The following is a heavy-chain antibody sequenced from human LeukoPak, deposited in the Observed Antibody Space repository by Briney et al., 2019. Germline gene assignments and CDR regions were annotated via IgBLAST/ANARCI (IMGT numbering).Heavy chain of an antibody. CDR2: INRDGSER. Sequence: GGSLRLSCAASGFTFSSYWMTWVRQAPGKGLEWVANINRDGSERYYVDSVKGRFTISRDDAKSSLYLQMNSLRAEDTAVYYCARRNVMDVWGQGTTVIVFS. J-gene: IGHJ6*02. V-gene: IGHV3-7*03. CDR1: GFTFSSYW. CDR3: ARRNVMDV.